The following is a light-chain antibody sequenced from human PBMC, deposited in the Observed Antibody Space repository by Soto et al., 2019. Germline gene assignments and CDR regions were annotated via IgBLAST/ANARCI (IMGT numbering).Light chain of an antibody. CDR3: QQVDGYPHT. CDR2: AAS. V-gene: IGKV1-9*01. J-gene: IGKJ2*01. CDR1: QGIRSH. Sequence: DVQLTQYPSFLSASVGDRVTITCRASQGIRSHLAWYQQTPGRGPKLLIYAASTLLSGVPSRFSGSGFGTDFTLAISTLQPEDFATYSCQQVDGYPHTFGQGTKLEI.